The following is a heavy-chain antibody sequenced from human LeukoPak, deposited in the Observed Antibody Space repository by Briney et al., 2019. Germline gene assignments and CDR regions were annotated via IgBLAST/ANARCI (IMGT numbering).Heavy chain of an antibody. CDR2: TPYSATT. V-gene: IGHV4-59*08. Sequence: PSETLSLTCTVSGDSISSYYWSWIRHPPGKGLGWIGSTPYSATTNYNPSLKSRVTISVATSKNQFSLKLSSVTAADTAVYYCARGAIVATGFDYWGQGTLVTVSS. D-gene: IGHD5-12*01. CDR3: ARGAIVATGFDY. J-gene: IGHJ4*02. CDR1: GDSISSYY.